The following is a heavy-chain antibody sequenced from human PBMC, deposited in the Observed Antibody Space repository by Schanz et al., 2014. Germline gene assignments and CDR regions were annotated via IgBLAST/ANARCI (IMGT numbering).Heavy chain of an antibody. CDR2: ISSGSSYA. CDR1: GFTFRDYY. Sequence: QVQLVESGGGLVKPGGSLRLSCAASGFTFRDYYMRWIRQAPGKGLEWVSDISSGSSYANYAGPVKGRFTISRGNAKNSLYLKMNSLRAEGTAVYYCAGGFDCRRGEGSGYCLGDCMDVWGQGTTVTVSS. J-gene: IGHJ6*02. CDR3: AGGFDCRRGEGSGYCLGDCMDV. V-gene: IGHV3-11*05. D-gene: IGHD3-16*01.